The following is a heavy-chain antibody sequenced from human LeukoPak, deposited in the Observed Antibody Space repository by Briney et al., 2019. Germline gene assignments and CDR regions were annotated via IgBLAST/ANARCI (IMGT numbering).Heavy chain of an antibody. CDR3: ARESRFPELDP. Sequence: GGSLRLSCAASGFTVSSNYMSWVRHAPGKGLEWVSAIYSGGSTYYADSVKGRFTISRDNSKNTLYLQMNSLRAEDTAVYYCARESRFPELDPWGQGTLVTVSS. CDR1: GFTVSSNY. J-gene: IGHJ5*02. V-gene: IGHV3-53*01. CDR2: IYSGGST.